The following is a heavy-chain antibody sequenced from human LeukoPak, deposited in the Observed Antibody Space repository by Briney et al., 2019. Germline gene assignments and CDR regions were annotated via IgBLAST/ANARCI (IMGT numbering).Heavy chain of an antibody. D-gene: IGHD6-13*01. Sequence: SQTLSLTCTVSGGSISSGDYYWSWIRQPPGKGLEWIGYIYYSGSTYYNPSLKSRVTISVDTSKNQFSLKLSSVTAADTAVYYCAREAGGVAAAGGYYFDYWGQGTLVTVSS. CDR1: GGSISSGDYY. V-gene: IGHV4-30-4*01. CDR2: IYYSGST. J-gene: IGHJ4*02. CDR3: AREAGGVAAAGGYYFDY.